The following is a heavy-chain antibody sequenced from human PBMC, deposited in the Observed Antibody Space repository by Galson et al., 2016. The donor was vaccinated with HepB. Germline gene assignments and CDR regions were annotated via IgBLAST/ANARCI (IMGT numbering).Heavy chain of an antibody. J-gene: IGHJ6*02. V-gene: IGHV3-23*01. CDR2: INGTGTIT. D-gene: IGHD3/OR15-3a*01. Sequence: SLRLSCAASGLSFSPYAVSWVRPAPGKGLEWVSAINGTGTITKYADSVKGRFTISRDNSKNTMYLQVNSLRAEDTAVYYCARGGLGNYYAYGMDVWGHGTTVTVSS. CDR3: ARGGLGNYYAYGMDV. CDR1: GLSFSPYA.